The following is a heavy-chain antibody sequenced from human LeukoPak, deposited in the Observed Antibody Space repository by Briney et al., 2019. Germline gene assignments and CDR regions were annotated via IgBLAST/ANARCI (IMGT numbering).Heavy chain of an antibody. V-gene: IGHV3-30*18. Sequence: GGSLRLSCAASGFTFSSYGMHWVRQAPGKGLEWVAVISYDGSNKYYADSVKGRFTISRDNSKNTLYLQMNSLRAEDTAVYYCAKSSSDWSKDYWGQGTLVTVSS. J-gene: IGHJ4*02. CDR2: ISYDGSNK. CDR1: GFTFSSYG. D-gene: IGHD6-19*01. CDR3: AKSSSDWSKDY.